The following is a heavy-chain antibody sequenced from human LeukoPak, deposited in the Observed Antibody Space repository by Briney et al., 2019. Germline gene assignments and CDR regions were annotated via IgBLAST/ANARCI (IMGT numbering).Heavy chain of an antibody. J-gene: IGHJ4*02. CDR2: IYYSGST. V-gene: IGHV4-59*08. CDR1: GGSISSYY. Sequence: ETLSLTCTVSGGSISSYYWSWIRQPPGKGLEWIGYIYYSGSTNYNPSLKSRVTISVDTSKNQFSLKLSSVTAADTAVYYCARRKATVTTGHFDYWGQGTLVTVSS. CDR3: ARRKATVTTGHFDY. D-gene: IGHD4-17*01.